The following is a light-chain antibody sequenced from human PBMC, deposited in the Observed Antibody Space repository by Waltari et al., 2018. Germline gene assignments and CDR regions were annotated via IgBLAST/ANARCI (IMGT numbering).Light chain of an antibody. V-gene: IGKV1-39*01. Sequence: DIQMTQSPVSLSASVGDTVTITCRASHNIGTFLSWYQQGPAKAPTVLIYAASTLQRGVPSRFSGSGSGTDFTLTIFSLQPEDFATYFCQQTYSALCCTFGQGTKLEIK. CDR2: AAS. CDR1: HNIGTF. CDR3: QQTYSALCCT. J-gene: IGKJ2*02.